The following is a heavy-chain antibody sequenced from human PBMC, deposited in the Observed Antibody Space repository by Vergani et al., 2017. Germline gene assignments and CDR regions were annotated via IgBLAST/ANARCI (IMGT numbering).Heavy chain of an antibody. V-gene: IGHV1-46*03. Sequence: QVQVVQSGAEVKKSRASVKVSCKPSGYNFSNYYMHWVRQGPGQGLEWMGIINPSGGHTNYGQKFQGRVTMTRDTSTSTVYMELSSLRSEDTAIYYCARGDYGILTGYRYWGQGTLVTVSA. CDR3: ARGDYGILTGYRY. CDR2: INPSGGHT. D-gene: IGHD3-9*01. CDR1: GYNFSNYY. J-gene: IGHJ4*02.